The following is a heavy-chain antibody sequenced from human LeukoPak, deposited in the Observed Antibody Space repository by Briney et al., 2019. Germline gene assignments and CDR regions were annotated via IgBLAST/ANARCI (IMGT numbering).Heavy chain of an antibody. CDR1: GGSFSGYY. Sequence: SETLPLTCAVYGGSFSGYYWSWIRQPPGKGLEWIGEINHSGSTNYNPSLKSRVTISVDTSKNQFSLKLSSVTAADTAVYYCARGPSYYYDSSGYYYFDYWGQGTLVTVSS. CDR3: ARGPSYYYDSSGYYYFDY. CDR2: INHSGST. V-gene: IGHV4-34*01. J-gene: IGHJ4*02. D-gene: IGHD3-22*01.